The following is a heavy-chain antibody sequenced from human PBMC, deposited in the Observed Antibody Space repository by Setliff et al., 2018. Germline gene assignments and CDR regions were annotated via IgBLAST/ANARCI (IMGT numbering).Heavy chain of an antibody. CDR1: GGSISSNSHY. D-gene: IGHD3-3*01. Sequence: SETLSLTCTVSGGSISSNSHYWGWIRQPPGQGLEWIASIHYSENTYYNPSLKTRVTISVDTSKNQFSLKLSSVTAADTAVYFCARGYYNFLSGYYTPYYFDYWGQGTLVTVSS. J-gene: IGHJ4*02. V-gene: IGHV4-39*07. CDR3: ARGYYNFLSGYYTPYYFDY. CDR2: IHYSENT.